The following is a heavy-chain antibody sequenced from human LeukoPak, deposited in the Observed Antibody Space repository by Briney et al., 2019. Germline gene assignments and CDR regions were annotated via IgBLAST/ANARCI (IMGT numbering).Heavy chain of an antibody. Sequence: GSLRLSCAASGFTFSTYAMNWVRQAPGKGLEWVSAISGSGGSTYYADSVKGRFTISRDNSKNTLYLQMNSLRAEDTAVYYCAKGPIFGVVPFDYWGQGTLVTVSS. J-gene: IGHJ4*02. CDR1: GFTFSTYA. V-gene: IGHV3-23*01. CDR2: ISGSGGST. CDR3: AKGPIFGVVPFDY. D-gene: IGHD3-3*01.